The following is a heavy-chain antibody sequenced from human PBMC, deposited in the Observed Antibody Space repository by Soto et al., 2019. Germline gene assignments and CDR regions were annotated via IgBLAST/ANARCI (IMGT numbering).Heavy chain of an antibody. V-gene: IGHV4-39*01. CDR2: IYYSGST. D-gene: IGHD6-19*01. Sequence: SETLSLTCTVSGGSISSSSYYWGWIRQPPGKGLEWIGSIYYSGSTYYNPSLKSRVTISVDTSKNQFSLKLSSVTAADTAVYYCARRDSSGGYYYMDVWGKGTTVTVSS. J-gene: IGHJ6*03. CDR1: GGSISSSSYY. CDR3: ARRDSSGGYYYMDV.